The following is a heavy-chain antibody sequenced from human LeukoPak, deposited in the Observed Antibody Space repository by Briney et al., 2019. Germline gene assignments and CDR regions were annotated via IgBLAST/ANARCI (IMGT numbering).Heavy chain of an antibody. J-gene: IGHJ4*02. CDR3: ARGGSSWQIDY. CDR2: IWYDGSNK. CDR1: GFTFSSYG. V-gene: IGHV3-33*01. D-gene: IGHD6-13*01. Sequence: GGSLRFSCAASGFTFSSYGMHGVRQASGKGLEWVAVIWYDGSNKYYADSVKGRFTISRDNSKNTLYLQMNSLRAEDTAVYYCARGGSSWQIDYWGQGTLVTVSS.